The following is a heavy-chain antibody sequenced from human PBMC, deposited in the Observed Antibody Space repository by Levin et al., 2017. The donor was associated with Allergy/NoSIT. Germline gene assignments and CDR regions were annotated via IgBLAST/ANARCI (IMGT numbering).Heavy chain of an antibody. J-gene: IGHJ5*02. CDR2: ISGYNGDT. Sequence: ASVKVSCKASGYTFTSNGISWVRQAPGQGLEWMVWISGYNGDTNYAQNLQGRVTMTTDTYTSTAYMELRSLRSDDTAVYYCARDYGSGSYYSTWGQGTLVTVSS. V-gene: IGHV1-18*01. CDR3: ARDYGSGSYYST. CDR1: GYTFTSNG. D-gene: IGHD3-10*01.